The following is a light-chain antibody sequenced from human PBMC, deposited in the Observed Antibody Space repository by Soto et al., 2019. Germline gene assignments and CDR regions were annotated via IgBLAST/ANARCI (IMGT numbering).Light chain of an antibody. V-gene: IGKV4-1*01. CDR2: WAS. J-gene: IGKJ4*01. Sequence: DIVMTQSPDSLAVSLGERATINCKSSQTVLYSSNNENYLAWYQQKPGQPPKLLIYWASTREYGVTDRFSGSGSGTNSTLTISSLQDEDVAGYYCQQCDGHPRTFGGGTKVEIK. CDR3: QQCDGHPRT. CDR1: QTVLYSSNNENY.